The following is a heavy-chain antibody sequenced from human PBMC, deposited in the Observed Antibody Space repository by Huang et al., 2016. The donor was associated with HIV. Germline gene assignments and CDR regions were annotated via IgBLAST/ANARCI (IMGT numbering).Heavy chain of an antibody. D-gene: IGHD3-3*01. CDR2: ISCRVGNT. V-gene: IGHV3-23*01. CDR1: GVTFNSYA. CDR3: SRDDFWSGYSDYYGLDV. J-gene: IGHJ6*02. Sequence: EVQLLESGGGLVQPGGSLRLSCAASGVTFNSYAMSWVRQAPGKGLEWVSAISCRVGNTYSADAVKGRFTISRDNSKNTLFLQMSGLRAEDTAVYYCSRDDFWSGYSDYYGLDVWGQGTTVTVSS.